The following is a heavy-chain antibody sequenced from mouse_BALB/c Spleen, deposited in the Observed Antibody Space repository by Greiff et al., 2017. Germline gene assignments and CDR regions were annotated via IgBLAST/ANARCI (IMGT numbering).Heavy chain of an antibody. CDR2: ILPGSGST. V-gene: IGHV1-9*01. CDR1: GYTFSSYW. CDR3: ARYRSSYGFAY. J-gene: IGHJ3*01. Sequence: QVQLKQSGAELMKPGASVKISCKATGYTFSSYWIEWVKQRPGHGLEWIGEILPGSGSTNYNEKFKGKATFTADTSSNTAYMQLSSLTSEDSAVYYCARYRSSYGFAYWGQGTLVTVSA. D-gene: IGHD1-1*01.